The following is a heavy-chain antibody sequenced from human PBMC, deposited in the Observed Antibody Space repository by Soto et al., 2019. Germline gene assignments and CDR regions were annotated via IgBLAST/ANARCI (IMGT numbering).Heavy chain of an antibody. CDR2: IAADNGNT. V-gene: IGHV1-3*01. CDR3: ARGEEV. CDR1: GYIFTDHP. J-gene: IGHJ6*02. D-gene: IGHD1-26*01. Sequence: QVQLVQSGAEVKEPGASVKVSCKASGYIFTDHPLHWVRQAPGQGLEWMGWIAADNGNTKNSQKFQGRVNITRDTTARTAYMEMSSLRSEDTDVYYCARGEEVRGQGTTVTVSS.